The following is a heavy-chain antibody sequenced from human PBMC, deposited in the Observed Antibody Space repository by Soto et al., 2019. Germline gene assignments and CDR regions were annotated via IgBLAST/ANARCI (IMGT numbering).Heavy chain of an antibody. Sequence: QSGGSLRLSCAASGFTFSSYAMSWVRQAPGKGLEWVSAISGSGGSTYYADSVKGRFTISRDNSKNTLYLQMNSLRAEDTAVYYCAKDNREGSGWYNCFDPWGQGTLVTVS. J-gene: IGHJ5*02. CDR2: ISGSGGST. V-gene: IGHV3-23*01. D-gene: IGHD6-19*01. CDR1: GFTFSSYA. CDR3: AKDNREGSGWYNCFDP.